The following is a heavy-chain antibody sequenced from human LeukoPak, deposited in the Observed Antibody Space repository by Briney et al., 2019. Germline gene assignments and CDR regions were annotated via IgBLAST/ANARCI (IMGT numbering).Heavy chain of an antibody. CDR1: EFTFSSYG. Sequence: GGSLRLSCAASEFTFSSYGMSWVRQAPGKGLEWVSSISGSGGSTQYADSVQGRFAISRDNSKNTLYLQMNSLRAEDTAVYYCARDSPYSSGWQPFFDYWGQGTLVTVSS. J-gene: IGHJ4*02. CDR3: ARDSPYSSGWQPFFDY. D-gene: IGHD6-19*01. CDR2: ISGSGGST. V-gene: IGHV3-23*01.